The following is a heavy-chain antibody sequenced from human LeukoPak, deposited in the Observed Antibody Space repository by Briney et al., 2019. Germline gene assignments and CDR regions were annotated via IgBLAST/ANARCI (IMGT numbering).Heavy chain of an antibody. CDR3: ARDIPSGYHDY. J-gene: IGHJ4*02. CDR1: GDSINSYY. CDR2: IYYSGAT. Sequence: SETLSLTCAVSGDSINSYYWSWIRQPPGRGLEWIGYIYYSGATYYNPSLKSRVTISLDTSKNQFSLMMRSVTAADTAAYYCARDIPSGYHDYWGQGTLVTVSS. V-gene: IGHV4-59*12. D-gene: IGHD3-3*01.